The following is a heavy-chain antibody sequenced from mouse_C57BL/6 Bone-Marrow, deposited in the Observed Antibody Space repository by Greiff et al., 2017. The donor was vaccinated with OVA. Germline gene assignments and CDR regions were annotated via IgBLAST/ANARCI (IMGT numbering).Heavy chain of an antibody. V-gene: IGHV1-72*01. J-gene: IGHJ4*01. D-gene: IGHD2-3*01. CDR1: GYTFTSYW. CDR2: IDPYSGGT. Sequence: QVQLQQPGAELVKPGASVKLSCKASGYTFTSYWMHWVKQRPGRGLEWIGRIDPYSGGTKYNEKFKSKATLTVDKPSSTAYMQLSSLTSEDSAVYYCARDGPFYDSLAMDYWGQGTSVTVSA. CDR3: ARDGPFYDSLAMDY.